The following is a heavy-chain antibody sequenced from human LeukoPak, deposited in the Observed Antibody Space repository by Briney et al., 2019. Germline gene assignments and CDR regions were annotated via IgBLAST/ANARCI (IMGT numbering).Heavy chain of an antibody. CDR1: GDSITTNNCY. J-gene: IGHJ3*02. Sequence: TSQTLSLTCTVSGDSITTNNCYWSWIRQPAGKGLEWIGRIYASGNTNYNPSLKSRVTISVDTSKNQFSLRLSSVTAADTAVYYCARDFDSPMAFDIWGQGIMVTVSS. V-gene: IGHV4-61*02. CDR3: ARDFDSPMAFDI. CDR2: IYASGNT. D-gene: IGHD3-9*01.